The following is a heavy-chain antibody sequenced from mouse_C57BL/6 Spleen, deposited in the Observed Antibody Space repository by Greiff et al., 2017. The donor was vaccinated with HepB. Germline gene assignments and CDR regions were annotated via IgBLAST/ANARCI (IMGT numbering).Heavy chain of an antibody. D-gene: IGHD1-1*01. Sequence: QVQLQQSGAELVRPGTSVKVSCKASGYAFTNYLIEWVKQRPGQGLEWIGGINPGSGGTNYNEKFKGKATLTADKSSSTAYMQLSSLTSEDSAVYFCARGGYGSPFAYWGQGTLVTVSA. J-gene: IGHJ3*01. CDR3: ARGGYGSPFAY. V-gene: IGHV1-54*01. CDR2: INPGSGGT. CDR1: GYAFTNYL.